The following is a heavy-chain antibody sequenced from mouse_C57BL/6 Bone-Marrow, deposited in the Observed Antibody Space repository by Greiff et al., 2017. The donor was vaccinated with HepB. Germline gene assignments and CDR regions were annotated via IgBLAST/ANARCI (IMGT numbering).Heavy chain of an antibody. CDR1: GYTFTSYW. CDR2: IDPSDSYT. V-gene: IGHV1-59*01. Sequence: VQLQQPGAELVRPGTSVKLSCKASGYTFTSYWMHWVKQRPGQGLEWIGVIDPSDSYTNYNQKFKGKATLTVDTSSSTAYMQLSSLTSEDSAVYYCASPYYYGNGYFDVWGTGTTVTVSS. CDR3: ASPYYYGNGYFDV. D-gene: IGHD2-1*01. J-gene: IGHJ1*03.